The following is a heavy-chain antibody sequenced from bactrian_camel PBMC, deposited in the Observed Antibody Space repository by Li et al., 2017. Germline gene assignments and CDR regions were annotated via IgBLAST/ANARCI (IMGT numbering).Heavy chain of an antibody. J-gene: IGHJ4*01. V-gene: IGHV3S1*01. Sequence: VQLVESGGGSVQAGESLKLSCAASGFTFSSYWMWWVRQAPGKELEWVSTINSGGGSGGGFTSYADSVKGRFTISRDKAKNTLYLQLNSLKTEDTAMYYCGTMAYTAGWGQGTQVTVS. CDR1: GFTFSSYW. D-gene: IGHD2*01. CDR2: INSGGGSGGGFT. CDR3: GTMAYTAG.